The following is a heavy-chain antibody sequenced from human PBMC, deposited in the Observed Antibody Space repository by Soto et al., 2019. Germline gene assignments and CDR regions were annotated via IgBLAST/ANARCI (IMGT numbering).Heavy chain of an antibody. Sequence: QVQLVQSGAEVKKPGSSVKVSCKASGGTFSSYAISWVRQAPGQGLEWMGGIIPIFGTANYAQKFQGRVTITADESTSTAYMELSSLRSEDTAVYYCAREHFRGYSYGDSTGRYYFDYWGQGTLVTVSS. D-gene: IGHD5-18*01. CDR3: AREHFRGYSYGDSTGRYYFDY. CDR2: IIPIFGTA. J-gene: IGHJ4*02. V-gene: IGHV1-69*12. CDR1: GGTFSSYA.